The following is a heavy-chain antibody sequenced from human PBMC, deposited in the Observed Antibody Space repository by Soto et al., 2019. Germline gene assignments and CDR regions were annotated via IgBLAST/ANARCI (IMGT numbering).Heavy chain of an antibody. Sequence: XESLGLSCAASGFTFSSYGMHWLRQAPGKGLEWVAVISFDGSNKYYADSVKGRFTISRDNSRNTLYLQMNSLRAEDTAVYYCAKERMEQYQLLPFFDYWGQGTLVTVSS. CDR2: ISFDGSNK. CDR1: GFTFSSYG. V-gene: IGHV3-30*18. CDR3: AKERMEQYQLLPFFDY. D-gene: IGHD2-2*01. J-gene: IGHJ4*02.